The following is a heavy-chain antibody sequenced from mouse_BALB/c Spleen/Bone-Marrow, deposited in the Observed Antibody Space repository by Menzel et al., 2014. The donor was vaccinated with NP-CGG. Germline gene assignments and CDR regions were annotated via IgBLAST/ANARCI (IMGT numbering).Heavy chain of an antibody. V-gene: IGHV1-80*01. D-gene: IGHD3-3*01. CDR2: IYPGDGDT. CDR1: GYAFSSYW. J-gene: IGHJ2*01. Sequence: VQLQQSGAELVRPGSSAKISYKASGYAFSSYWMNWVKQRPGQGLEWIGQIYPGDGDTIYNGKFKGKATLTADKSSSTAYMQLSSLTSEDSAVYFSARRGPGFDYWGQGTTLTVSS. CDR3: ARRGPGFDY.